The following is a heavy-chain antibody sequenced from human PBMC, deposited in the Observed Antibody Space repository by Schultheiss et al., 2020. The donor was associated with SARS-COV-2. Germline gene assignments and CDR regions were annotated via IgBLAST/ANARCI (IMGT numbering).Heavy chain of an antibody. CDR3: AREIRVWELRGAFDI. CDR2: IYHSGST. J-gene: IGHJ3*02. CDR1: GYSISSGYY. V-gene: IGHV4-38-2*02. Sequence: GSLRLSCAVSGYSISSGYYWGWIRQPPGKGLEWIGSIYHSGSTYYNPSLKSRVTISVDTSKNQFSLKLSSVTAADTAVYYCAREIRVWELRGAFDIWGQGTMVTVSS. D-gene: IGHD1-26*01.